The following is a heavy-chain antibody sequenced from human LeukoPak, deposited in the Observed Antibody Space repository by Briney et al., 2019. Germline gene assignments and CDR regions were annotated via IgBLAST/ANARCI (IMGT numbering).Heavy chain of an antibody. Sequence: PGGSLRLSCAASGFTFNTYWMSWVRQAPGKGLEGVANIKQDGSDKYYVDSVKGRFTISRDNAKNSLYLQMNSLRAEDTAVYYCARRISRNYRFDYWGQGTLVTVSS. CDR1: GFTFNTYW. CDR3: ARRISRNYRFDY. D-gene: IGHD1-7*01. CDR2: IKQDGSDK. J-gene: IGHJ4*02. V-gene: IGHV3-7*01.